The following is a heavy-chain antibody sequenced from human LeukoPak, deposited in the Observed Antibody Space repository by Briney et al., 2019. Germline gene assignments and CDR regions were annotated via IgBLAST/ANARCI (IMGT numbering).Heavy chain of an antibody. CDR3: AKDFRWSQDY. J-gene: IGHJ4*02. D-gene: IGHD4-23*01. V-gene: IGHV3-30*02. CDR2: IRFDESDK. Sequence: GGSLRLSCAASGFTFTSYGVHWVRQAPGKGLEWVAHIRFDESDKYYADSVKGRFTISRDTSRNTVYLQMNSLRGEDTAVYYCAKDFRWSQDYWGQGTLVTVSS. CDR1: GFTFTSYG.